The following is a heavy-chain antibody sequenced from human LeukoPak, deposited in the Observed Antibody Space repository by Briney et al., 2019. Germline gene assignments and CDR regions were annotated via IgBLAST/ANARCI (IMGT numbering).Heavy chain of an antibody. J-gene: IGHJ4*02. CDR2: ISGSGGST. CDR3: AKDLRGGY. V-gene: IGHV3-23*01. D-gene: IGHD3-16*01. CDR1: GFTFSSYA. Sequence: GGSLRLSCAASGFTFSSYAVSWVRRAPGKGLEWVSAISGSGGSTYYADSVKGRFTISRDNSKDRLYLQMNSLRAEDTAVYYCAKDLRGGYWGQGTLVTVSS.